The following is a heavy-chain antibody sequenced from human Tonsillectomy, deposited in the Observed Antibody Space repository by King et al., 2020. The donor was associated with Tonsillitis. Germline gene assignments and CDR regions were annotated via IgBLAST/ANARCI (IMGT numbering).Heavy chain of an antibody. CDR2: IDNSGMT. D-gene: IGHD2-21*01. CDR3: ARVAILHDIEVCGFLFKHMDV. J-gene: IGHJ6*03. Sequence: VQLVESGGGLVKTGGSLRLSCTASGFTFRDYGLTWIRQGPGKGLEWVSLIDNSGMTYNRDSVKGRFTISRDNAKKVVFLQMDSLRAEDTAVYYCARVAILHDIEVCGFLFKHMDVWGKGTPVTVS. V-gene: IGHV3-11*01. CDR1: GFTFRDYG.